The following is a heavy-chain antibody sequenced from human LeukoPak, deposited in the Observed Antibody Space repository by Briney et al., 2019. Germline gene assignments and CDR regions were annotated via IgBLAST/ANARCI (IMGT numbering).Heavy chain of an antibody. CDR2: VYYSGST. CDR3: ARAGETTVVTGFDY. Sequence: PSETLSLTCTVSGGSISSGDYYWRWIRQPPGRGLGWLRYVYYSGSTNYNPSLKSRVTISVDTSKNQFSLKLSSVTAADTAVYYCARAGETTVVTGFDYWGQGTLVTVSS. CDR1: GGSISSGDYY. D-gene: IGHD4-23*01. J-gene: IGHJ4*02. V-gene: IGHV4-61*08.